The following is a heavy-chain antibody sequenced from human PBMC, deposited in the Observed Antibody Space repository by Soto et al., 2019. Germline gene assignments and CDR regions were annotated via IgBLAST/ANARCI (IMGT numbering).Heavy chain of an antibody. CDR3: ARGGGRDAFAI. CDR1: GFTFSSYA. V-gene: IGHV3-30-3*01. CDR2: ISYDGSNK. D-gene: IGHD5-12*01. J-gene: IGHJ3*02. Sequence: QVQLVESGGGVVQPGRSLRLSCAASGFTFSSYAMHWVRQAPGKGLEWVAVISYDGSNKYYADSVKGRFTISRDNSKNPLYLQMTGLRAEDTAVYYCARGGGRDAFAIWGQGTMVTVSS.